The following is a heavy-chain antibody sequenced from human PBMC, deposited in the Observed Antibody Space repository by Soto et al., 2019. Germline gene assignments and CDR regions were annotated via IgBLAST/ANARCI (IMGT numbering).Heavy chain of an antibody. V-gene: IGHV1-69*01. CDR1: GGTFSSYA. D-gene: IGHD3-16*01. J-gene: IGHJ6*02. CDR3: ALGGLDSRYYYHGMDV. CDR2: IIPIFGTA. Sequence: VKVSCKASGGTFSSYAISWVRQANGQGIEWKGGIIPIFGTANYAQKNQGRVTITADESTSTAYMELSSLRSEDTAVYYFALGGLDSRYYYHGMDVWGQGTTVTVSS.